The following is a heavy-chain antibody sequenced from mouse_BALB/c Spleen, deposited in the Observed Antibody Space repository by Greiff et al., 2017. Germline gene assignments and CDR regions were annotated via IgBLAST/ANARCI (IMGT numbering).Heavy chain of an antibody. CDR1: GYSITSDYA. CDR2: ISYSGST. CDR3: VGGDRFAY. V-gene: IGHV3-2*02. J-gene: IGHJ3*01. D-gene: IGHD3-3*01. Sequence: DVQLQESGPGLVKPSQSLSLTCTVTGYSITSDYAWNWIRQFPGNKLEWMGYISYSGSTSYNPSLKSRISITRDTSKNQFFLQLNSVTTEDTATYYCVGGDRFAYWGQGTLVTVSA.